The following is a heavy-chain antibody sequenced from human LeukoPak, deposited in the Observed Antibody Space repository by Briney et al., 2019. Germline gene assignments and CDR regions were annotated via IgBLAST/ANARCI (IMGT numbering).Heavy chain of an antibody. CDR2: IYTSGST. Sequence: SETLSLTCSVSGGSISSGSYYWSWIRQPAGKGLEWIGRIYTSGSTNYNPSLKRRLTMSVDTSKNQFSLKLSSVTAADTAVYYCAMSIVMDADDAFDIWGQGTLVTVSS. V-gene: IGHV4-61*02. D-gene: IGHD6-6*01. CDR1: GGSISSGSYY. CDR3: AMSIVMDADDAFDI. J-gene: IGHJ3*02.